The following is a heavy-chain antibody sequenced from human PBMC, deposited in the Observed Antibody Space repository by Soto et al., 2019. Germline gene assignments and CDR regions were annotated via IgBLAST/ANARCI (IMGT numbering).Heavy chain of an antibody. D-gene: IGHD2-2*03. Sequence: VQVLESGGGLVQPGGSLRLSCAATGFTFSDFAMNWVRQAPGKGLEWVSRIYGGGNGPHYADSVKGRVTISRDNSKNTLYLQMNSLRADDTAVYYCAKMEGMDPWAYSFDYWGQGTLVTVSS. V-gene: IGHV3-23*01. J-gene: IGHJ4*02. CDR1: GFTFSDFA. CDR3: AKMEGMDPWAYSFDY. CDR2: IYGGGNGP.